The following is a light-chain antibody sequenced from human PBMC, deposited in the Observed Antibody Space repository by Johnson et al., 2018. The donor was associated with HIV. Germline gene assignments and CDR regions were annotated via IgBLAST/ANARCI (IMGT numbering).Light chain of an antibody. V-gene: IGLV1-51*02. CDR3: GTGDSSLSSGRWV. J-gene: IGLJ1*01. Sequence: QSVLTQPPSVSAAPGQKVTISCSGSSSNIGNNYVSWYQVLPGTAPKLLIYENNKRPSGIPDRFSGSKSGTSATLGITGLQTGDEADYYCGTGDSSLSSGRWVFGTGTKVTVL. CDR2: ENN. CDR1: SSNIGNNY.